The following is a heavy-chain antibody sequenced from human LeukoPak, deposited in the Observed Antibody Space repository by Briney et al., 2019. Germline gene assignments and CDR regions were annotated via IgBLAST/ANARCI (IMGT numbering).Heavy chain of an antibody. J-gene: IGHJ5*02. CDR3: HVRSPWFDP. CDR1: GGTFSSYA. V-gene: IGHV1-69*05. Sequence: GASVKVSCKASGGTFSSYAIRLVRQAPGQGLEWMGRIIPIFGTANYAQKFQGRVTITTDESTSTAYMELSSLRSEETAVYYCHVRSPWFDPWGQGTRVTVSS. CDR2: IIPIFGTA. D-gene: IGHD3-10*02.